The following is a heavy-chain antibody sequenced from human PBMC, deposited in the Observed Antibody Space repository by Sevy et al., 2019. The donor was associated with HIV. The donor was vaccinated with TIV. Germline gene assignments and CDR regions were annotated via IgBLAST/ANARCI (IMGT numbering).Heavy chain of an antibody. CDR3: ARGLELSGMDV. D-gene: IGHD1-7*01. CDR1: SGSISSYY. J-gene: IGHJ6*02. Sequence: SETLSLTCTVSSGSISSYYWSWIRQPPGKGLEWIGYIYYSGSTNYNPSLKSRVTISVDTSKNQFSLKLSSVTAADTAVYYCARGLELSGMDVWGHGTTVTVSS. CDR2: IYYSGST. V-gene: IGHV4-59*01.